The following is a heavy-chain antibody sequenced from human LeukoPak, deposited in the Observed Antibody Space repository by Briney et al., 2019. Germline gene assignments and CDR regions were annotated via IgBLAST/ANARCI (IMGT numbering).Heavy chain of an antibody. D-gene: IGHD4-11*01. CDR1: GGSISSYY. CDR3: ARCATVTPPDY. CDR2: IYYSGST. Sequence: PSETLSLTCTVSGGSISSYYWSWIRQPPGKGLEWIGYIYYSGSTNYNPSLKSRVTISVDTSKNQFSLKLSSVTAADTAVYYCARCATVTPPDYWGQGTLVTVSS. J-gene: IGHJ4*02. V-gene: IGHV4-59*01.